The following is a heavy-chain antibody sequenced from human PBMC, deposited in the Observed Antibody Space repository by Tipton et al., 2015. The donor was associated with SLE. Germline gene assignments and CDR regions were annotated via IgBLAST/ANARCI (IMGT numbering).Heavy chain of an antibody. V-gene: IGHV1-69*01. CDR1: GGTFSSYA. J-gene: IGHJ3*02. CDR2: TIPIFGTT. Sequence: QVQLVQSGGEVKKTGSSVKVSCKASGGTFSSYAINWVRQAPGQGLEWLGGTIPIFGTTYYAQKFQGRVTITTDESTRTVYMELSSLKSEDTALYFCARGRLPDAFDIWGQGTMVTVSS. CDR3: ARGRLPDAFDI.